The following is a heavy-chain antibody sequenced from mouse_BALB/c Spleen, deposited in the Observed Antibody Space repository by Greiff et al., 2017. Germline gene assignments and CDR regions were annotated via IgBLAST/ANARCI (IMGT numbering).Heavy chain of an antibody. CDR3: ARQRATVNWYFDV. J-gene: IGHJ1*01. D-gene: IGHD1-1*01. V-gene: IGHV5-12-1*01. CDR1: GFAFSSYD. CDR2: ISSGGGST. Sequence: EVKVVESGGGLVKPGGSLKLSCAASGFAFSSYDMSWVRQTPEKRLEWVAYISSGGGSTYYPDTVKGRFTISRDNAKNTLYLQMSSLKSEDTAMYYCARQRATVNWYFDVWGAGTTVTVSS.